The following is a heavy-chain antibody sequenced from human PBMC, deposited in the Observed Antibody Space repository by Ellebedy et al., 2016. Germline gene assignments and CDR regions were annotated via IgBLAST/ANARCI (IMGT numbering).Heavy chain of an antibody. CDR3: ARDQSRGIATIDF. Sequence: GGSLRLXXAASGFTFSDYSMNWVRQAPGRGLEWISYISSTGNTIYYADSVKGRFIISRDYVKRSLDLQMNSVRDDDTAVYFCARDQSRGIATIDFWGQGALVTVSS. CDR2: ISSTGNTI. J-gene: IGHJ4*02. V-gene: IGHV3-48*02. D-gene: IGHD6-13*01. CDR1: GFTFSDYS.